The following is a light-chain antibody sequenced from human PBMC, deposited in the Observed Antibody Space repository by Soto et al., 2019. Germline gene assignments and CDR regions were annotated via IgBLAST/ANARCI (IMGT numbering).Light chain of an antibody. CDR1: QSVRSN. CDR2: GAS. CDR3: QQYVSSPWA. J-gene: IGKJ1*01. Sequence: EIVMTQSPATLSASPGERATLSCRASQSVRSNLAWYQQKPGQAPRLLIYGASSRATGIPDRFTGSGSGTDFTLTISRLEPEDFAVYYCQQYVSSPWAFGQGTKVDIK. V-gene: IGKV3-20*01.